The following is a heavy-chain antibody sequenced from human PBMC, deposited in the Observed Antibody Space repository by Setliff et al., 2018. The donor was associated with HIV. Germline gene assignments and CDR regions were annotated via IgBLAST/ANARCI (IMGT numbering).Heavy chain of an antibody. CDR3: ARGFEAADAFHI. V-gene: IGHV4-31*03. CDR2: IYYSGST. D-gene: IGHD6-25*01. Sequence: PSETLSLTCSVSGGSISSANYYWRWIRQHPGRGLEWIGYIYYSGSTYYNPSLKSRVTMSLDTSNNQFSLKLSSVTAADTAVYYCARGFEAADAFHIWGQGTMVTVSS. CDR1: GGSISSANYY. J-gene: IGHJ3*02.